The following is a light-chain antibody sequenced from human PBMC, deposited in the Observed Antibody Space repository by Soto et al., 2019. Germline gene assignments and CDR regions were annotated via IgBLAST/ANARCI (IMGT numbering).Light chain of an antibody. CDR2: DAS. J-gene: IGKJ1*01. Sequence: DIQMTQSPSTLSASVGDRVTITCRASQSVTHWLAWYQQRPGKAPKLLIYDASTLERGVPSRFSGSGSGTDFTLTISSLQVDDFATYYCHQYQSSSSTFGQGTKVEIK. CDR1: QSVTHW. V-gene: IGKV1-5*01. CDR3: HQYQSSSST.